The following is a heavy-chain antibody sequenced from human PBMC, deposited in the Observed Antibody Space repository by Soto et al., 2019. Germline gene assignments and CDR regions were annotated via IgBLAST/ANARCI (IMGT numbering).Heavy chain of an antibody. CDR2: TYYKSKWYN. J-gene: IGHJ4*02. CDR3: ARDTPAKGSYFDY. V-gene: IGHV6-1*01. D-gene: IGHD1-26*01. Sequence: PSQTLSLTCVISGDSVSSNSVAWNWIRQSPSRGLEWLGRTYYKSKWYNDYAVSVKSRITINPDTSKNQSSLQLNSVTPEDTAVYYCARDTPAKGSYFDYWGQGTLVTVYS. CDR1: GDSVSSNSVA.